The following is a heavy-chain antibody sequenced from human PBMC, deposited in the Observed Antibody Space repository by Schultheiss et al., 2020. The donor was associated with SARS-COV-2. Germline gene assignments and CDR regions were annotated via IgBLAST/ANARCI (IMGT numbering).Heavy chain of an antibody. Sequence: TLSLTCTVSGGSISSYYWSWIRQPPGKGLEWIGYIYYSGSTNYNPSLKSRVTISVDTSKNQFSLKLSSVTAADTAVYYCARARTGFDAFDIWGQGTMVTVSS. CDR2: IYYSGST. V-gene: IGHV4-59*01. CDR3: ARARTGFDAFDI. J-gene: IGHJ3*02. D-gene: IGHD1-1*01. CDR1: GGSISSYY.